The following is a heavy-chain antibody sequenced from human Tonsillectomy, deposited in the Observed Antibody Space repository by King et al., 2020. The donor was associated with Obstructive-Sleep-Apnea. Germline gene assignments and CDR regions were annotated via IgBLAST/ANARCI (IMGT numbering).Heavy chain of an antibody. CDR3: AKVSRDGGIVEVPTAKEYYYYYYDLDV. D-gene: IGHD2-2*01. V-gene: IGHV3-23*04. Sequence: VKLVESGGGLVQPGGSLRLSCAVSGFTFRNYAMNWVRQAPGKGLEWVSTLSGSDGSTYYADSVKGRFTISRDNSKNTLYLQMNSLRVEDTAEYYCAKVSRDGGIVEVPTAKEYYYYYYDLDVWGQGTTVTVSS. CDR2: LSGSDGST. CDR1: GFTFRNYA. J-gene: IGHJ6*02.